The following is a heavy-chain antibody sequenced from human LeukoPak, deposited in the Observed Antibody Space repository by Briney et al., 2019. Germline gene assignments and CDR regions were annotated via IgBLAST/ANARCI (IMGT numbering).Heavy chain of an antibody. J-gene: IGHJ4*02. Sequence: PGGSLRLSCAASGFTFSDYYMSWIRQAPGKGLEWVSSINGSGDKTYYADSVKGRFSISRDNSKNTLYLQMNSLRAEDTAVYYCAKPAKTDSADYWGQGTLVTVSS. V-gene: IGHV3-23*01. CDR3: AKPAKTDSADY. CDR2: INGSGDKT. D-gene: IGHD1-14*01. CDR1: GFTFSDYY.